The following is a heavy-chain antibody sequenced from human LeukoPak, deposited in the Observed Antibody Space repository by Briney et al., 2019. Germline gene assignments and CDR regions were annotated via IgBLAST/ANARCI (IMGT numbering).Heavy chain of an antibody. V-gene: IGHV4-59*01. CDR3: ARARYSSGWYL. Sequence: PSETLSLTCTASGGSISSYYWSWIRQPPGKGLEWIGYIYYSGSTNYNPSLKSRVTISVDTSKNQFSLKLSSVTAADTAVYYCARARYSSGWYLWGQGTLVTVSS. J-gene: IGHJ4*02. CDR1: GGSISSYY. CDR2: IYYSGST. D-gene: IGHD6-19*01.